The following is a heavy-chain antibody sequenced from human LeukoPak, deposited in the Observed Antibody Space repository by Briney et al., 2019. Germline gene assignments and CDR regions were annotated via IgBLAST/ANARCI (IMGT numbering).Heavy chain of an antibody. Sequence: GASVKVSCKASGYTFTGYYMHWVRQAPGQGLEWMAWMNPNSGGTGYAQKFQGRVTITRNTSISTAYMELSSLRSEDTAVYYCAGGHSSSSRFDYWGQGTLVTVSS. D-gene: IGHD6-6*01. CDR1: GYTFTGYY. CDR2: MNPNSGGT. V-gene: IGHV1-8*03. CDR3: AGGHSSSSRFDY. J-gene: IGHJ4*02.